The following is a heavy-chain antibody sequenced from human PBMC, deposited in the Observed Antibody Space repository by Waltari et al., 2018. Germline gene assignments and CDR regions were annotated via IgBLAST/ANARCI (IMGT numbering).Heavy chain of an antibody. V-gene: IGHV5-51*01. J-gene: IGHJ3*02. CDR3: ARRGLAAAGDEGDAFDI. Sequence: EVQLVQSGAEVKKPGESLKISCKGSGYSFTSYWIGWVRQMPGKGLEWMGIIYPGDSDTRYSPSCQGHVTISADKSISTAYLQWSSLKASDTAMYYCARRGLAAAGDEGDAFDIWGQGTMVTVSS. D-gene: IGHD6-13*01. CDR2: IYPGDSDT. CDR1: GYSFTSYW.